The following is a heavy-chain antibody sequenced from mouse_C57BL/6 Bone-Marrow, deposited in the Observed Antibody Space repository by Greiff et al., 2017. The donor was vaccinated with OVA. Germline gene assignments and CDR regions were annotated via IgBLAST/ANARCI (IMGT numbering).Heavy chain of an antibody. D-gene: IGHD3-2*02. J-gene: IGHJ3*01. V-gene: IGHV1-82*01. CDR1: GYAFSSSW. CDR3: AREALDSSGYWFAY. Sequence: VQLQQSGPELVKPGASVKISCKASGYAFSSSWMNWVKQRPGKGLEWIGRIYPGDGDPNYNGKFKGKATLTADKSSSTAYMQLSSLTSVDSAVYFCAREALDSSGYWFAYWGQGTLVTVSA. CDR2: IYPGDGDP.